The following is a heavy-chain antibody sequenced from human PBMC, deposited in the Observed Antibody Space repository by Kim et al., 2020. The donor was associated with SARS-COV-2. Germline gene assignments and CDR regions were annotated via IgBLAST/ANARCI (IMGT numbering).Heavy chain of an antibody. J-gene: IGHJ4*02. CDR3: AHLLSGYEDFDY. V-gene: IGHV2-5*01. D-gene: IGHD5-12*01. Sequence: RYIPSLKSRLTITKDTSKNQVVLTMTNMDPVDTATYYCAHLLSGYEDFDYWGQGTLVTVSS.